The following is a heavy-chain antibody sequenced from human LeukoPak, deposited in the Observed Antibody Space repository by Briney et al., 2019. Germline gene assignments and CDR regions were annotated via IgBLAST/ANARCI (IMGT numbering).Heavy chain of an antibody. J-gene: IGHJ4*02. CDR2: VSSTDSTI. D-gene: IGHD1-14*01. V-gene: IGHV3-11*01. Sequence: GGSLRLSCAASGFTFSDYYMSWIRRAPGKGLEWVSYVSSTDSTIYYADSVKGRFTISRDNAKNSLYLQMNSLRAEDTAVYYCASQIEPYYFDYWGQGTLVTVSS. CDR3: ASQIEPYYFDY. CDR1: GFTFSDYY.